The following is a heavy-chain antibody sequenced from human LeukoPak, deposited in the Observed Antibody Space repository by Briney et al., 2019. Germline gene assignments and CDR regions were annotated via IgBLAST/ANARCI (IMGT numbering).Heavy chain of an antibody. J-gene: IGHJ3*02. CDR3: ARLVVPAATVYAFDI. CDR1: GFTFSSYS. Sequence: GGSLRLSCAASGFTFSSYSMNWVRQAPGKGLEWVSSISSSSSYIYYADSVKGRFTISRDNAKNSLYLQMNSLRAEDTAVYYCARLVVPAATVYAFDIWGQGTMVTVSS. CDR2: ISSSSSYI. D-gene: IGHD2-2*01. V-gene: IGHV3-21*01.